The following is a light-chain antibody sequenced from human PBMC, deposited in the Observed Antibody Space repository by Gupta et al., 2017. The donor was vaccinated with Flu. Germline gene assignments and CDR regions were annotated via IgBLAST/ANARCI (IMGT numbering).Light chain of an antibody. V-gene: IGKV4-1*01. CDR2: WAS. CDR1: QSVLYSANNKNY. J-gene: IGKJ4*01. Sequence: NCKSSQSVLYSANNKNYLAWYQQKPGQPPKLLIYWASTRESGVPDRFSGSGSGTDFTLTISSLQAEDVAVYYCQQYYSTPLTFGGGTKVEIK. CDR3: QQYYSTPLT.